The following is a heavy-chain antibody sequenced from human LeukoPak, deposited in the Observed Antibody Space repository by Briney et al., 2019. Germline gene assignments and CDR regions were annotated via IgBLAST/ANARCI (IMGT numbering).Heavy chain of an antibody. CDR1: GFTFSSYA. Sequence: GGSLRLSCAASGFTFSSYAMHWVRQAPGKGLEWVAVISYDGSNKYYADSVKGRFTISRDNSKNTLYLQMNSLRAEDTAVYYCARERDSGPNSGYDWDFDYWGQGTLVTVSS. CDR3: ARERDSGPNSGYDWDFDY. D-gene: IGHD5-12*01. V-gene: IGHV3-30-3*01. J-gene: IGHJ4*02. CDR2: ISYDGSNK.